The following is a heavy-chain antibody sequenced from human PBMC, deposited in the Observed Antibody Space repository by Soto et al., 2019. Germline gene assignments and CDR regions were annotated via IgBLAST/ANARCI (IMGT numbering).Heavy chain of an antibody. CDR3: ARMSRVYNWFDP. Sequence: QVQLQESGPGLVKPSETLSLTCTVSGGSISSYYWSWIRQPPGKGLEWIGYIYYSGTTNYNPSLMRRVTISVDTSKNQFSLKLNSVTAVDTAVYYCARMSRVYNWFDPWGQGTLVVVSS. CDR1: GGSISSYY. CDR2: IYYSGTT. V-gene: IGHV4-59*08. J-gene: IGHJ5*02. D-gene: IGHD2-8*01.